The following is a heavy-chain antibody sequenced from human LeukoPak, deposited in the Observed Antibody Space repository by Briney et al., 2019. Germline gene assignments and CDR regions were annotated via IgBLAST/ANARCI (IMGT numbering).Heavy chain of an antibody. CDR1: GGSITSYY. Sequence: AETLSLTCTVSGGSITSYYWAWLRQPPEKGLEWIGYVYYSGYSNYNPSLKSRVSMSVDTSMNQFSLKLASVTAADTAVYYCARHSIASDGARLFDYWGRGTLVTVSS. CDR3: ARHSIASDGARLFDY. V-gene: IGHV4-59*08. J-gene: IGHJ4*02. CDR2: VYYSGYS. D-gene: IGHD2-21*01.